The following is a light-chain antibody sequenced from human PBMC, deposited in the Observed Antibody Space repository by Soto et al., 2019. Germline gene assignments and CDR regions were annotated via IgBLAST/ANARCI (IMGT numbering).Light chain of an antibody. J-gene: IGKJ4*01. Sequence: EIVLTQSPGTLSSSPGERATLSCRASQSVSSSYLAWYQQKPGQAPRLLIYGASSRATGIPDRFSGSGSGTDFTLTISRLEPEDVAVYYCQQYGSSPLTFGGATKVEIK. V-gene: IGKV3-20*01. CDR3: QQYGSSPLT. CDR1: QSVSSSY. CDR2: GAS.